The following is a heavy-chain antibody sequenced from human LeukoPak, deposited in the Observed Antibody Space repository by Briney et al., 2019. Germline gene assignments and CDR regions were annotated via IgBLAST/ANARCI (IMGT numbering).Heavy chain of an antibody. D-gene: IGHD6-19*01. CDR1: GFTFSSYW. CDR3: ARDVSGWSHHFDY. J-gene: IGHJ4*02. CDR2: IKQDGSEK. Sequence: GGSLRLSCAASGFTFSSYWMSWVRQAPGKGLEWVANIKQDGSEKYYVDSVKGRFTISRDNAKNSLYLQMNSLRAEDTAVYYCARDVSGWSHHFDYWGQGTLVTVSS. V-gene: IGHV3-7*01.